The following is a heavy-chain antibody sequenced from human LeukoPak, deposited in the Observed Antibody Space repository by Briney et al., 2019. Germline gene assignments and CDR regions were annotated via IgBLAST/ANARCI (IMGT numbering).Heavy chain of an antibody. V-gene: IGHV4-34*01. CDR3: ARLYYDFWSGYHGPFDY. D-gene: IGHD3-3*01. J-gene: IGHJ4*02. CDR1: GGSFSGYY. Sequence: SETLSLTCAVYGGSFSGYYWSWTRQPPGKGLEWIGEINHSGSTNYNPSLKSRVTISVDTSKNQFSLKLSSVTAADTAVYYCARLYYDFWSGYHGPFDYWGQGTLVTVSS. CDR2: INHSGST.